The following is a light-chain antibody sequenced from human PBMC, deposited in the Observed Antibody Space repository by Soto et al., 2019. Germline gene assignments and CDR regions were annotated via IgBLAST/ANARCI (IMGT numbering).Light chain of an antibody. Sequence: DIQMTLSPSTLSASVGDRVTISCRASQDIGSFLAWYQHKPGKAPKLLIYDASTLQTGVPSRFRGSGFGTEFTLTISGLQPDDFATYYCQQHDDYSHATFGQGTKVEIK. CDR1: QDIGSF. V-gene: IGKV1-5*01. CDR2: DAS. CDR3: QQHDDYSHAT. J-gene: IGKJ2*01.